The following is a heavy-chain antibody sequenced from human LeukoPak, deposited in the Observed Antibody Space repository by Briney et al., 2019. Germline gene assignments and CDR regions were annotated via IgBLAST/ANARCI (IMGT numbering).Heavy chain of an antibody. D-gene: IGHD3-10*01. CDR2: ISSSSSTI. Sequence: GGSLRLSCAASGFTFSSYSMNWVRQAPGKGLEWVSYISSSSSTIHYADSVKGRFTISRDNAKDSLYLQMNSLRDEDTAVYFCARDEYGSRESDAFDIWGQGTMVTVSS. CDR1: GFTFSSYS. J-gene: IGHJ3*02. CDR3: ARDEYGSRESDAFDI. V-gene: IGHV3-48*02.